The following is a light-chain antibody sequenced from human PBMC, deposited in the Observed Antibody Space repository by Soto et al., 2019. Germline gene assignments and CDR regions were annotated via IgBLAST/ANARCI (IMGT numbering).Light chain of an antibody. J-gene: IGKJ4*01. CDR1: QSISSN. CDR2: GAS. Sequence: EIVMTQSPATLSVSPGERATLSCRASQSISSNLAWYQQKRSQAPRLLIYGASTRATGIPARFSGSGSGTEFTLTISSLQSEDFAVYYCHQYNNWPKTFGGGTKVEIE. V-gene: IGKV3-15*01. CDR3: HQYNNWPKT.